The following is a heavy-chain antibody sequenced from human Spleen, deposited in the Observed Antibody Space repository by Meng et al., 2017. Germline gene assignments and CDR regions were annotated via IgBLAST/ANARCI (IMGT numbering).Heavy chain of an antibody. CDR2: IKQDGSEK. CDR3: ARVAAWELLDYYYYYGMDV. J-gene: IGHJ6*02. Sequence: GESLKISCAASGFTFTSYWMSWVRQAPGKGLEWVANIKQDGSEKYYVDSVKGRFTISRDNAKNSLYLQMNSLRADDTAVYYCARVAAWELLDYYYYYGMDVWGQGTTVTVSS. D-gene: IGHD1-26*01. CDR1: GFTFTSYW. V-gene: IGHV3-7*01.